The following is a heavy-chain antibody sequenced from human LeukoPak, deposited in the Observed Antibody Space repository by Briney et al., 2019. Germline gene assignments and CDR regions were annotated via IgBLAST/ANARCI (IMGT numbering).Heavy chain of an antibody. V-gene: IGHV5-51*01. CDR3: ARLGSGYVPSGDY. CDR1: GYSFTSYW. J-gene: IGHJ4*02. Sequence: GGALKISCKGSGYSFTSYWIGWVRQVPGKGLEGMGIIYPGDSDTRYSPSFQGQVTISADKSISTAYLQWSSLKASDTAMYYCARLGSGYVPSGDYWGQGTLVTVSS. D-gene: IGHD5-12*01. CDR2: IYPGDSDT.